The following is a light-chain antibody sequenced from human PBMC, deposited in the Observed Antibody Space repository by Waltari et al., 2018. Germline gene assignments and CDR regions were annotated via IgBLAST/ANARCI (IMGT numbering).Light chain of an antibody. Sequence: EIRMTQSPSSLSASVGDRLTITCRASENVNKFLNWYQQKPGEAPKLLIYKTSTLEGGVPSRFSGSGSGTDYTLTISSLQSVDVAVYYCQHAYLPPWTFGQGTKVEI. CDR1: ENVNKF. V-gene: IGKV1-33*01. CDR3: QHAYLPPWT. J-gene: IGKJ1*01. CDR2: KTS.